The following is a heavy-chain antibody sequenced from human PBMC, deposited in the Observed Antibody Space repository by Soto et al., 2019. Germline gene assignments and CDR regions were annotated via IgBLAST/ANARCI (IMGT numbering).Heavy chain of an antibody. CDR1: GDPISSSKW. J-gene: IGHJ6*02. V-gene: IGHV4-4*02. Sequence: XETLSLTGAVSGDPISSSKWWTCVRQTPGKGLEWIGKIDQNGITNYNPSLESRVTILKDNSKNQLSLKLTSVTAVDSAVYYCARLNRDYYYYGMDVWGQGATVTVSS. CDR2: IDQNGIT. CDR3: ARLNRDYYYYGMDV.